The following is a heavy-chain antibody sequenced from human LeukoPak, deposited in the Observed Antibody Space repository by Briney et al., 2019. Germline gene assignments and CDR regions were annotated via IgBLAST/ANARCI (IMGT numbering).Heavy chain of an antibody. Sequence: GGSLRLSCAASGFTFDDYAMHWVRQAPGKGLEWVSGISWNSGSIGYADSVKGRFTISRDNAKNSLYLQMNSLRAEDTALYYCAKSPFEHDILTGHFDYWGQGTLVTVSS. CDR2: ISWNSGSI. CDR1: GFTFDDYA. J-gene: IGHJ4*02. D-gene: IGHD3-9*01. CDR3: AKSPFEHDILTGHFDY. V-gene: IGHV3-9*01.